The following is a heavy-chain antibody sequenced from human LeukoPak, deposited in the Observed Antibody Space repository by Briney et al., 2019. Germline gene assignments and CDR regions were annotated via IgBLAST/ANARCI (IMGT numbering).Heavy chain of an antibody. CDR1: GGSISSNNYY. CDR2: IYYSGST. Sequence: TSETLSLTCTVSGGSISSNNYYWGWIRQPPGKGLEWIESIYYSGSTYNNPSLKSRVTISVDTTKNQFSLKLTSVTAADTAVYYCASSPSGYWWNFDCWGQGTLVTVS. V-gene: IGHV4-39*01. CDR3: ASSPSGYWWNFDC. D-gene: IGHD3-22*01. J-gene: IGHJ4*02.